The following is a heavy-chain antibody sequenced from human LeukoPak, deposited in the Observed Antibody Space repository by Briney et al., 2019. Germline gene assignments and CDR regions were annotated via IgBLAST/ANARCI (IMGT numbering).Heavy chain of an antibody. V-gene: IGHV3-30*18. CDR3: AKMKRSSRLGELSSPVWFDP. D-gene: IGHD3-16*02. J-gene: IGHJ5*02. Sequence: GGSLRLSCAASGFTFSSYGMPWVRQAPGKGLEWVAVISYDGSNKYYADSVKGRFTISRDNSKNTLYLQMNSLRAEDTAVYYCAKMKRSSRLGELSSPVWFDPWGQGTLVTVSS. CDR2: ISYDGSNK. CDR1: GFTFSSYG.